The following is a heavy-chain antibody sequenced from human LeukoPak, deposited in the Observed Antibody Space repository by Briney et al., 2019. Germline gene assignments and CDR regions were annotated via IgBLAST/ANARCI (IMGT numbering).Heavy chain of an antibody. D-gene: IGHD6-25*01. CDR2: IYYSGGT. V-gene: IGHV4-59*01. CDR1: VGSITNYY. CDR3: ATNLGSTAGFDV. J-gene: IGHJ3*01. Sequence: SETLSLTCTVSVGSITNYYWSWIRQPPGKGLEWIGYIYYSGGTNYNPSPKSRVTISLDTCNSQFSLKVSSVSDAETAVYYCATNLGSTAGFDVWGPGTTVTVSS.